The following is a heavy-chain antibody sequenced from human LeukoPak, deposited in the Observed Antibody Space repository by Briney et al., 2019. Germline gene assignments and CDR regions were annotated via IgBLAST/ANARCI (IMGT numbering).Heavy chain of an antibody. CDR3: AREGIAVAGMNWFDP. CDR2: IWYDGSNE. D-gene: IGHD6-19*01. J-gene: IGHJ5*02. Sequence: GGSLRLSCAASGFTFSDAWMSWVRQAPGKGLEWVAVIWYDGSNEYYADSVKGRFTISRDNSKNTLYLQMNSLRAEDTAVYYCAREGIAVAGMNWFDPWGQGTLVTVSS. CDR1: GFTFSDAW. V-gene: IGHV3-33*08.